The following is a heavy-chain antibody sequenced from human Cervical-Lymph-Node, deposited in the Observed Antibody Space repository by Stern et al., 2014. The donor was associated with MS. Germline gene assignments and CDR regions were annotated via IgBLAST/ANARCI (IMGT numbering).Heavy chain of an antibody. CDR1: GFTFTSYA. Sequence: HVHLVQSGGGVVQPGRSLRVSCATAGFTFTSYAMNWVRQAPGKGLEWVAVISYDGNTKYYADSVKGRFTISRDNSKNTLYLQMSSLRAEDTAVYYCVRERSSRGFDYWGQGSLVTVSS. CDR3: VRERSSRGFDY. J-gene: IGHJ4*02. CDR2: ISYDGNTK. V-gene: IGHV3-30-3*01. D-gene: IGHD5/OR15-5a*01.